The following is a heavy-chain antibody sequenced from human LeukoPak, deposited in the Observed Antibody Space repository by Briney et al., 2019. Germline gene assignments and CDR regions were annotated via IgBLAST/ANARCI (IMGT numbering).Heavy chain of an antibody. J-gene: IGHJ5*02. CDR2: IYYSGNT. CDR3: ARKVHGYSRGWYLNWFDH. V-gene: IGHV4-39*02. CDR1: GGSISSSSYY. Sequence: SETLSLTCSVSGGSISSSSYYWGWIRQPPGKGLEWIGSIYYSGNTYYNPSLKSRVTISVDTSKNHFSLKLSSVTAAETAVYYCARKVHGYSRGWYLNWFDHWGQGTLITVSS. D-gene: IGHD6-19*01.